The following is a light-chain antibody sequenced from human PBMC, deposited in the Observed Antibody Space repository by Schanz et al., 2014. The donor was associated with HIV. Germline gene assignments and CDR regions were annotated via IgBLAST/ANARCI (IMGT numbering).Light chain of an antibody. CDR3: QQRSDWPPLT. V-gene: IGKV3D-20*02. Sequence: EIVLTQSPVILSLSPGERATLSCRASQTVSSNSLGWYQQKRGQVPRLLIYSASRRANGIPDRFSGSGSGTDFTLTISRLEPEDYAVYYCQQRSDWPPLTFGQGTKLEI. J-gene: IGKJ2*01. CDR2: SAS. CDR1: QTVSSNS.